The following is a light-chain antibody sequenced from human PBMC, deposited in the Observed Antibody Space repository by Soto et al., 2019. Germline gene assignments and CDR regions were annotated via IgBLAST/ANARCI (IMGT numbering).Light chain of an antibody. J-gene: IGKJ4*01. CDR3: QQCGSSPLT. CDR2: GAS. Sequence: EIVLTQFPGTLSLSPGESATLSCRASQSVSSSYLAWYQQKPGQAPRVLICGASSRASGIPDRFSGSGSGTDFTLTISRLEPEDFAVYYCQQCGSSPLTFGGGTRVEIK. V-gene: IGKV3-20*01. CDR1: QSVSSSY.